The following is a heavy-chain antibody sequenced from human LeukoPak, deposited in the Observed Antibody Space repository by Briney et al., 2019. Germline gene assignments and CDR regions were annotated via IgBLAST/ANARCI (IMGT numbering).Heavy chain of an antibody. V-gene: IGHV3-11*05. CDR2: IISSSTYT. Sequence: GGSLRLSCAASGFTFSGYHMTWIRQAPGNGLEWVSYIISSSTYTNYADSVKGRFTISRDNAKNSLYLQMNSLRAEDTAVYYCARGIYFQHWGQGTLVAVSS. CDR3: ARGIYFQH. J-gene: IGHJ1*01. CDR1: GFTFSGYH.